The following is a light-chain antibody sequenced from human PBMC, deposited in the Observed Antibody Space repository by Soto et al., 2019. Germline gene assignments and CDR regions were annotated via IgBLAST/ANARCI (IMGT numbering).Light chain of an antibody. CDR1: QSVSSY. V-gene: IGKV3-11*01. CDR2: DAS. Sequence: EIVLTQSPDTLSLSPGERATLSCRASQSVSSYLAWYQHKPGQAPRLLIYDASSRATGIPARFSGSGSGTDFTLTISSLEPEDCAVYYCQQRSNWPPLTFGGGTKVEIK. J-gene: IGKJ4*01. CDR3: QQRSNWPPLT.